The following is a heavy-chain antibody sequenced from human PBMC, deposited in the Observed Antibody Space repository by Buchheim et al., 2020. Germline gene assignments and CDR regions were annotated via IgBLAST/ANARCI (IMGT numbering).Heavy chain of an antibody. CDR3: ARGRRKATTYYYDSSGYYGEDY. D-gene: IGHD3-22*01. CDR2: INHSGST. Sequence: QVQLQQWGAGLLKPSETLSLTCAVYGGSFSGYYWSWIRQPPGKGLEWIGEINHSGSTNYNPSLKSRVTISVDTSKNQFSLKLSSVTAADTAVYYCARGRRKATTYYYDSSGYYGEDYWGQGTL. V-gene: IGHV4-34*01. CDR1: GGSFSGYY. J-gene: IGHJ4*02.